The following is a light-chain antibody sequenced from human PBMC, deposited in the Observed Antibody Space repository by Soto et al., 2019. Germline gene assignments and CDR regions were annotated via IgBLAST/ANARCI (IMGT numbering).Light chain of an antibody. CDR3: QKYCSSHT. J-gene: IGKJ2*01. Sequence: EIVMTQSPGTLSLSPGERATLSCRASQSVSSSYLAWYQQKPGQAPRLLIYGASSRATGIPDRFSGSGSGTDFTLTSSRLEHEDFAVYYCQKYCSSHTLGQGTKLEIK. CDR2: GAS. V-gene: IGKV3-20*01. CDR1: QSVSSSY.